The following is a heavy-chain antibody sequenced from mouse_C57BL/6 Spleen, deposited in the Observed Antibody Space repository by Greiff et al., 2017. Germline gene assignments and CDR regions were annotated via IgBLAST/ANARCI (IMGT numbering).Heavy chain of an antibody. CDR1: GYTFTSYW. CDR2: IDPSDSYT. J-gene: IGHJ4*01. CDR3: ARLSNPYYYAMDY. D-gene: IGHD2-5*01. V-gene: IGHV1-69*01. Sequence: QVQLQQPGAELVMPGASVKLSCKASGYTFTSYWMHWVKQRPGQGLEWIGEIDPSDSYTNYNQKFKGKSTLTVDKSSSTAYMQLSSLTSEDSAVYYCARLSNPYYYAMDYWGQGTSVTVSS.